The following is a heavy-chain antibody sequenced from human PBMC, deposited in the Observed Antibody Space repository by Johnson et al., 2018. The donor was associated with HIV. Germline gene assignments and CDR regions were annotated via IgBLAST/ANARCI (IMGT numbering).Heavy chain of an antibody. V-gene: IGHV3-9*01. CDR2: ICWNSGSI. CDR3: AKDISGTTFAFDI. Sequence: VQLVESGGGFVQPGRSLRLSCAASGFTFDDYAMHWVRQAPGKGLEWVSGICWNSGSIGYADSVKGRFTISRDNAKNSLYLQMNSLRAEDTALYYCAKDISGTTFAFDIWGQGTMVTVSS. D-gene: IGHD1-7*01. CDR1: GFTFDDYA. J-gene: IGHJ3*02.